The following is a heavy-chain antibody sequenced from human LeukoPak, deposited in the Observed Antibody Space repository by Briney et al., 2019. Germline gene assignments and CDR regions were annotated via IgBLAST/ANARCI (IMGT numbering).Heavy chain of an antibody. D-gene: IGHD1-1*01. CDR2: ISSSSSYI. Sequence: GVSLRLSCAASGFTVRSYSMNWVRQAPGKGLEWVSSISSSSSYIYYADSVKGRFTISRDNAKNSLYLQMNSLRAEDTAVYYCARDPDDSLYFDYWGQGTLVTVSS. J-gene: IGHJ4*02. CDR1: GFTVRSYS. CDR3: ARDPDDSLYFDY. V-gene: IGHV3-21*01.